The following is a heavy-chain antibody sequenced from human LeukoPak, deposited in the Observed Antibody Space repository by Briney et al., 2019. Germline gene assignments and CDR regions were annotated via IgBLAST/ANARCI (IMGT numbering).Heavy chain of an antibody. Sequence: PGGSLSLSCAASGFAFSTYWMTWVRQAPEMGLEWVASISQDGGGTYCGDSVKGRFTISRDNAKNSLYLQMNSLRADDTAVYYCARVRPGDADSWGQGTLVSVSS. D-gene: IGHD1-26*01. CDR2: ISQDGGGT. CDR1: GFAFSTYW. J-gene: IGHJ5*01. CDR3: ARVRPGDADS. V-gene: IGHV3-7*01.